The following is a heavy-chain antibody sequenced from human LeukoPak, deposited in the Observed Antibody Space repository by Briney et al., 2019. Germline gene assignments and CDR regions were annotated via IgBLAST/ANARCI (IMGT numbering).Heavy chain of an antibody. CDR2: ISGSGGST. J-gene: IGHJ5*02. Sequence: GGSLRLSCAASGFTFSSYGMSWVRQAPGKGLEWVSAISGSGGSTYYADSVKGRFTISRDNSKNTLYLQMNSLRAEDTAVYYCAKDPVLGGYGGSYHNWFDPWGQGTLVTVAS. CDR3: AKDPVLGGYGGSYHNWFDP. D-gene: IGHD1-26*01. V-gene: IGHV3-23*01. CDR1: GFTFSSYG.